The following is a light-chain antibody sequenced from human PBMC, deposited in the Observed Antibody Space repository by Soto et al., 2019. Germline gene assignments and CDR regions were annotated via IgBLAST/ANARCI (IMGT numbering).Light chain of an antibody. CDR1: SSDVGGYNY. CDR2: DAS. J-gene: IGLJ2*01. V-gene: IGLV2-14*01. CDR3: SSYTSSSSLEV. Sequence: QSVLTQPASVSGSPGQSITISCAATSSDVGGYNYVSWYQQHPGKAPKLMIYDASNRPSGVSNRFSGSKSGNTASLTISGLQAEDEADYYCSSYTSSSSLEVFGGGTKVTVL.